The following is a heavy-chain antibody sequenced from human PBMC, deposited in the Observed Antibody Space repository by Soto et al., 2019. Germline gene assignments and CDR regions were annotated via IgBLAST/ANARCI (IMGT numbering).Heavy chain of an antibody. Sequence: QIQLVQSAAEVKKPGASVKVSCKTSGYTFVSYGISWVRQAPGQGLEWMGWISPYNGNTNFAQRFRGRVTLTTDTSTDIVYMDLGSLKSDDTAVYYCARDPNCFDSSGDYDLGGQGTVITVSS. CDR2: ISPYNGNT. CDR3: ARDPNCFDSSGDYDL. J-gene: IGHJ5*02. V-gene: IGHV1-18*04. D-gene: IGHD3-22*01. CDR1: GYTFVSYG.